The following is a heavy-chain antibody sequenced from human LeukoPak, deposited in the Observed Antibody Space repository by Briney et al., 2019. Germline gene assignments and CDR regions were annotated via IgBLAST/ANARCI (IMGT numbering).Heavy chain of an antibody. CDR2: INHSGST. CDR3: ARARGIAVRWHDY. V-gene: IGHV4-34*01. CDR1: GGSFSGYY. J-gene: IGHJ4*02. Sequence: PSETLSLTCAVYGGSFSGYYWSWIRQPPGKGREWIGEINHSGSTNYNPSLNSRVTISVATSTPKFYLKLSSVTAAATDVYYCARARGIAVRWHDYWGQGHLVTVSS. D-gene: IGHD6-19*01.